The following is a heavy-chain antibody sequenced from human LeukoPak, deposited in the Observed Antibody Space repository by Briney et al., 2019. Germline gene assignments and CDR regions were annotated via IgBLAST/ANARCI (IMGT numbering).Heavy chain of an antibody. CDR3: ARKLRLLWFGEFHNWFDP. J-gene: IGHJ5*02. D-gene: IGHD3-10*01. CDR2: IYHSGST. CDR1: GYSISSGYY. V-gene: IGHV4-38-2*02. Sequence: SETLSLTCTVSGYSISSGYYWGWIRQPPGKGLEWIGSIYHSGSTYYNPSLKSRVTISVDTSKNQFSLKLSSVTAADTAVYYCARKLRLLWFGEFHNWFDPWGQGTLVTVSS.